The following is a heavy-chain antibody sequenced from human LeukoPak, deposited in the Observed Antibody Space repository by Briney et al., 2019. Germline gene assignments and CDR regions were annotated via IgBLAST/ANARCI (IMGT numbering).Heavy chain of an antibody. CDR1: GYIFTGYY. CDR3: ARSWYAVRGAFDI. Sequence: ASLKLSCKASGYIFTGYYMHWVRQAPGQGLEWMGWINPNSGGTNYAQKFQGRVTMARDTSISTAYMELSRLTSDDTAVYYCARSWYAVRGAFDIWGQGTMVTVSS. V-gene: IGHV1-2*02. CDR2: INPNSGGT. D-gene: IGHD6-13*01. J-gene: IGHJ3*02.